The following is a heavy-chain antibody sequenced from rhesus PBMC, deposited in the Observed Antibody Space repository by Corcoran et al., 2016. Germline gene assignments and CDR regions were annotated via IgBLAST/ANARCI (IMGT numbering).Heavy chain of an antibody. J-gene: IGHJ4*01. V-gene: IGHV5-20*01. CDR1: GYSFTSYW. D-gene: IGHD3-34*01. Sequence: EVQLVQSGAEVKRPGESLKISCKTSGYSFTSYWISWVRQMPVKGLEWMGAIDPSDSDTRYNPSFPGQVTISADKSISTAYLQWSRLKASDTATYYCAKGGWGDLFDYWGQGVLVTVSS. CDR2: IDPSDSDT. CDR3: AKGGWGDLFDY.